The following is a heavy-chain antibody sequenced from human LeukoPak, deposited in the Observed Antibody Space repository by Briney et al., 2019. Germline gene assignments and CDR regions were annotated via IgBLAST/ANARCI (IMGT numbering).Heavy chain of an antibody. V-gene: IGHV3-7*01. CDR3: ARIGYSSSSLDY. D-gene: IGHD2-2*03. J-gene: IGHJ4*02. CDR1: GFTFSNYW. Sequence: GGSLRLSCAASGFTFSNYWMTWVRQAPRRGLEWVANINQDGSTKYYVDSVRGRLTFSRDNARNSVYLQMNSLRVEDTAVYYCARIGYSSSSLDYWGQGTLVTVSS. CDR2: INQDGSTK.